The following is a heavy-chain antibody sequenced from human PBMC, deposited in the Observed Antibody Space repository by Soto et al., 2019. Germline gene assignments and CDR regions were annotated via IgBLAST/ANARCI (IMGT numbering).Heavy chain of an antibody. Sequence: QVQLVQSGAEVKKPGASVKVSCKASGYTFTSYGISWVRQAPGQGLEWMGWVNAYNGKTNYAQKFQGRVTRTTEPSTSTAYMELRSLRSDDTAGYYCAREAVSGRTGFDYWGQGTLVTVSS. J-gene: IGHJ4*02. CDR2: VNAYNGKT. CDR3: AREAVSGRTGFDY. D-gene: IGHD6-19*01. CDR1: GYTFTSYG. V-gene: IGHV1-18*01.